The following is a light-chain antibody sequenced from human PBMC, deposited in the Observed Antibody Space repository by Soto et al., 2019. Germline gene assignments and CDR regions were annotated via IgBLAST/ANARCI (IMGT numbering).Light chain of an antibody. Sequence: QSALTQPASVSGSPGQSITISCTGTSSDVGAYNYVSWYQQHPGKAPKLIIYDVNNGPSGVSNRFSGSKSGNTASLTISGLQAEDEADYYCSSYTSSSTRVFGGGTKVTVL. V-gene: IGLV2-14*03. CDR2: DVN. CDR1: SSDVGAYNY. J-gene: IGLJ3*02. CDR3: SSYTSSSTRV.